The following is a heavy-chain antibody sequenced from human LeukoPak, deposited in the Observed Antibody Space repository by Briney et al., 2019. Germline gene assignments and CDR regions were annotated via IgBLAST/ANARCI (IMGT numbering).Heavy chain of an antibody. CDR2: IYYSGST. D-gene: IGHD6-19*01. Sequence: SETLSLTCTVSGGSISSSSYYWGWIRQPPGKVLEWIGSIYYSGSTYYNPSLKSRVTISVDTSKNQFSLKLSSVTAADTAVYYCARMYSSGLDYWGQGTLVTVSS. V-gene: IGHV4-39*01. J-gene: IGHJ4*02. CDR3: ARMYSSGLDY. CDR1: GGSISSSSYY.